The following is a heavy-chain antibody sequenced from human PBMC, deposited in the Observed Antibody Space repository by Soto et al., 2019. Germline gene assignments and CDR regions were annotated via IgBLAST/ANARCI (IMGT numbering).Heavy chain of an antibody. D-gene: IGHD3-10*01. Sequence: PGGSLRLSCAASGFTFSSYGMHWVRQAPGKGLEWVAVISYDGSNKYYADSVKGRFTISRDNSKNTLYLQMNSLRAEDTAVYYCAKGFYGAFDIWGQGTMVTVSS. J-gene: IGHJ3*02. CDR1: GFTFSSYG. CDR2: ISYDGSNK. V-gene: IGHV3-30*18. CDR3: AKGFYGAFDI.